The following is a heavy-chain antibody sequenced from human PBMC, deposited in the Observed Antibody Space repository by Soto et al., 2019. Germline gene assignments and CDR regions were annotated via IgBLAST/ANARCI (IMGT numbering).Heavy chain of an antibody. V-gene: IGHV4-31*03. J-gene: IGHJ6*02. CDR3: ARAQEGSRYLRQKDYYYGMDV. CDR2: IYYSGST. Sequence: SETLSLTCTVSGGSISSGGYYWSWIRQHPGKGLEWIGYIYYSGSTYYNPSLKSRVTISVDTSKNQFSLKLSSVTAADTAVYYCARAQEGSRYLRQKDYYYGMDVWGQGTTVTVSS. D-gene: IGHD4-17*01. CDR1: GGSISSGGYY.